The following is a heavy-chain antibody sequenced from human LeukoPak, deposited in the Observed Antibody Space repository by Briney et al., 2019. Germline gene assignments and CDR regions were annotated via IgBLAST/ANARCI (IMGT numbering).Heavy chain of an antibody. CDR1: GGSISSGSYY. CDR3: AREHSSGYTRWLSAFDI. CDR2: IYTSGST. D-gene: IGHD3-22*01. Sequence: SQTLSLTCTVSGGSISSGSYYWSSIRQPAGKGLEWIGRIYTSGSTNYNPSLKSRVTISVDTSKNQFSLKLSSVTAADTAVYYCAREHSSGYTRWLSAFDIWGQGTMVTVSS. V-gene: IGHV4-61*02. J-gene: IGHJ3*02.